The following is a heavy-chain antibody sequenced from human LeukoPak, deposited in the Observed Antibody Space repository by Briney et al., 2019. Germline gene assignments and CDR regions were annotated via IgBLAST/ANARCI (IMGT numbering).Heavy chain of an antibody. V-gene: IGHV4-61*02. CDR2: IYTSGST. J-gene: IGHJ4*02. CDR1: GGSISGGSYY. D-gene: IGHD3-3*01. CDR3: ARDSPYYDFWSGYYYFDY. Sequence: TSQTLSLTCTVSGGSISGGSYYWSWIRQPAGKGLEWIVRIYTSGSTNYNPSLKSRVTISVATSKNQFSLKLSSVTAADTAVYYCARDSPYYDFWSGYYYFDYWGQGTLVTVSS.